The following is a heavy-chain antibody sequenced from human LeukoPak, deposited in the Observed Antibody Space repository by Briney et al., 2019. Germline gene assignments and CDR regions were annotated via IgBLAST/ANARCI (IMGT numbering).Heavy chain of an antibody. D-gene: IGHD6-6*01. V-gene: IGHV4-34*01. CDR2: ISHGGDT. Sequence: SETLSLTCAVHGGSVRGSFWSWSRQPPGKGPEYIGEISHGGDTTYNPSLKSRVTISLDESKSQFSLNMISVTAADTAMYYCARHEYGSPSAAFDSWGQGTMVIVSS. J-gene: IGHJ3*01. CDR3: ARHEYGSPSAAFDS. CDR1: GGSVRGSF.